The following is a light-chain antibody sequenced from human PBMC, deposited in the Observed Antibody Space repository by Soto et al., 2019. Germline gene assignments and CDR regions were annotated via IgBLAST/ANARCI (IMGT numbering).Light chain of an antibody. V-gene: IGKV1-5*01. CDR2: DAS. Sequence: DIEMTQSPSTLSASIGDGVTITCRASQSVSGWVARYQQTPGKARKLLISDASMLETEAFSSLWGHVSGTEFTLSISSLQPGDSATYYCQQYNSFPWTFGLGTKVDIK. CDR3: QQYNSFPWT. J-gene: IGKJ1*01. CDR1: QSVSGW.